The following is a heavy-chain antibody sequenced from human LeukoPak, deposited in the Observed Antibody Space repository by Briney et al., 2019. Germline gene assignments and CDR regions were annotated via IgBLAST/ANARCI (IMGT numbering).Heavy chain of an antibody. CDR1: GGSISSSNW. Sequence: SGTLSLTCAVSGGSISSSNWWSWVRQPPGKGLEWIGEIYHTGSTYYNPSLKSRVTISVDTSKNQFSLRLSSVTAADTAVFYCARHSYSSSSSSGWFDPWGQGTLVTVSS. D-gene: IGHD6-6*01. CDR2: IYHTGST. V-gene: IGHV4-4*02. J-gene: IGHJ5*02. CDR3: ARHSYSSSSSSGWFDP.